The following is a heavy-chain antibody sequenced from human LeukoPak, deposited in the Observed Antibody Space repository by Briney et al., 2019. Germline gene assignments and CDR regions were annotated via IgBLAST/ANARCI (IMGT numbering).Heavy chain of an antibody. D-gene: IGHD3-10*01. J-gene: IGHJ4*02. Sequence: SETLSLTCAVSGGSISSGGYSWSWIRQPPGKGLEWIGYIYHSGSTYYNPSLKSRVTISVDRSKNQFSLKLSSVTAADTAVYYCARGSLWFGELPDYWGQGTLVTVSS. CDR3: ARGSLWFGELPDY. CDR2: IYHSGST. V-gene: IGHV4-30-2*01. CDR1: GGSISSGGYS.